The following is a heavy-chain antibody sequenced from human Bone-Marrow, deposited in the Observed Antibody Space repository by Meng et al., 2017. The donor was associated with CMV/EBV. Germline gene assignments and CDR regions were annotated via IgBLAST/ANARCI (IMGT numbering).Heavy chain of an antibody. Sequence: GGSLRLSCVASGFTFSNYAMHWVRQAPGKGLEWVAVISYDGSHKYYADSVKGRFTISRDNSKNTLYLQMYSLRAEDTAVYYCASKGDRGMDVWGQGTTVTVSS. D-gene: IGHD3-16*01. CDR2: ISYDGSHK. CDR1: GFTFSNYA. V-gene: IGHV3-30*04. J-gene: IGHJ6*02. CDR3: ASKGDRGMDV.